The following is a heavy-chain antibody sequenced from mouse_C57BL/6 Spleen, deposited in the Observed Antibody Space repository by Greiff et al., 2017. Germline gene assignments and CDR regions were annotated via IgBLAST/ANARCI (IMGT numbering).Heavy chain of an antibody. CDR3: AIEGFTAVVAKGPGAFAY. Sequence: QVQLQQSGAELVKPGASVKLSCKASGYTFTSYWMQWVKQRPGQGLEWIGEIDPSDSYPNYNPQFKGKATLTVDPSSSTAYMQLSSLTSEDSAVYSCAIEGFTAVVAKGPGAFAYWGQGTLVTVSA. J-gene: IGHJ3*01. V-gene: IGHV1-50*01. D-gene: IGHD1-1*01. CDR2: IDPSDSYP. CDR1: GYTFTSYW.